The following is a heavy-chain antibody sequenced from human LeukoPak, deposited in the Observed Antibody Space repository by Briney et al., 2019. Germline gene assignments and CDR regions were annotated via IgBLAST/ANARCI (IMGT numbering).Heavy chain of an antibody. J-gene: IGHJ4*02. CDR3: AKDRPNSSGWYKQIMPPDY. V-gene: IGHV3-23*01. CDR2: ISGSGGST. CDR1: GFTFSSYG. D-gene: IGHD6-19*01. Sequence: PGGSLRLSCAASGFTFSSYGMSWVHQAPGKGLEWVSAISGSGGSTYYADSVKGRFTISRDNSKNTLYLQMNSLRAEDTAVYYCAKDRPNSSGWYKQIMPPDYWGQGTLVTVSS.